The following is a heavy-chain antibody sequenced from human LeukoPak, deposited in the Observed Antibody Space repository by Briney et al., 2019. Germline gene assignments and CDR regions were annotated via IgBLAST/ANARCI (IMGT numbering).Heavy chain of an antibody. D-gene: IGHD5-18*01. CDR2: IKPDGCEK. CDR1: GFSFSHYW. CDR3: ARGGYGYGHDY. Sequence: RVSLTLSYAPSGFSFSHYWMSWVRQAPGKGLEGVAKIKPDGCEKYYVHSVKGRFTISRDKAKNSLYLKMDSLRDEDAAVYYCARGGYGYGHDYWGQGTLVTVSA. J-gene: IGHJ4*02. V-gene: IGHV3-7*01.